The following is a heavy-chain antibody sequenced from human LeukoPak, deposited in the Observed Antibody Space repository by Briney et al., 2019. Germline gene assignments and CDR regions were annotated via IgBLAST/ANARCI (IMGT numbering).Heavy chain of an antibody. J-gene: IGHJ6*02. Sequence: PGGSLRLSCAASGFTFSSYAMHWVRQAPGKGLEWVAVISYDGSNKYYADSVKGRFTTSRDNSKNTLYLQMNSLRAEDTAVYYCARDGVGSSGGTYYYYGMDVWGQGTTVTVSS. CDR3: ARDGVGSSGGTYYYYGMDV. D-gene: IGHD2-15*01. V-gene: IGHV3-30-3*01. CDR2: ISYDGSNK. CDR1: GFTFSSYA.